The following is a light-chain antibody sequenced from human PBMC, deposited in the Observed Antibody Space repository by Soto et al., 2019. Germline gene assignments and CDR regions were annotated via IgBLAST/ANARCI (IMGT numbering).Light chain of an antibody. CDR3: QSYDSSLSGVV. V-gene: IGLV1-40*01. CDR1: SSNIGAGYD. CDR2: GNS. Sequence: QLVLTQPPSVSGAPGQRVTISCTGSSSNIGAGYDVHWYQQLPGTAPKLLIYGNSNRPSGVPDRFSGYKSGTSASLAITGLQAEDEADYYCQSYDSSLSGVVFGGGTKLTVL. J-gene: IGLJ2*01.